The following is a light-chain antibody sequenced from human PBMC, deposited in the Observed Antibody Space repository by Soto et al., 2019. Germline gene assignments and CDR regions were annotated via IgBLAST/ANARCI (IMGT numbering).Light chain of an antibody. CDR3: QQTYSDPPWT. Sequence: DIQMTQSPSFLSASVGDRVTITCRASQDIRSSLNWYQQKPGKAPKFLIYDASSLQTGVPPRFSGSGSGTDFTLTISGLQAEDYATYFCQQTYSDPPWTFGQGTKVEV. J-gene: IGKJ1*01. CDR2: DAS. CDR1: QDIRSS. V-gene: IGKV1-39*01.